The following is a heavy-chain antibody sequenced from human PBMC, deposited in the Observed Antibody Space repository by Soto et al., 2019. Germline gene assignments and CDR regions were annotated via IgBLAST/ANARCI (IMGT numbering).Heavy chain of an antibody. D-gene: IGHD3-10*01. V-gene: IGHV1-18*01. Sequence: GVSVKGSCKASGYTFTSDGISWVRQAPGQGLEWMGWISAYNGNTNYAQKLQGRVTMTTDTSTSTAYMELRSLRSDDTAVYYCARVLWFGESPQIDPWGQGTLVTVSS. CDR1: GYTFTSDG. CDR2: ISAYNGNT. J-gene: IGHJ5*02. CDR3: ARVLWFGESPQIDP.